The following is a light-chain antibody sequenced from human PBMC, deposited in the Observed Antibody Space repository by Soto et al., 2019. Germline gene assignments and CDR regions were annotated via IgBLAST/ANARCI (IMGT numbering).Light chain of an antibody. CDR3: QQYGSSPPT. J-gene: IGKJ1*01. CDR2: SAS. V-gene: IGKV3-20*01. CDR1: QSVSTSY. Sequence: EIVLTQSPATLSLSPGDRATLSCRASQSVSTSYLAWYQQKPGQAPRLLIYSASTGATSVPDRFSGSVSGTDFTLTISRLEPGDFAVYYCQQYGSSPPTFVQDTK.